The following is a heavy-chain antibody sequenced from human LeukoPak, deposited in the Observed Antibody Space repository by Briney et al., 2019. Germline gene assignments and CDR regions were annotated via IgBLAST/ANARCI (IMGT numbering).Heavy chain of an antibody. CDR1: GFTFSSYA. CDR3: ASGSYAFDI. CDR2: ISYDGSNK. V-gene: IGHV3-30*01. J-gene: IGHJ3*02. Sequence: GGSLRLSCAASGFTFSSYAMHWVRQAPGKRLEWVAVISYDGSNKYYADSVKGRFTISRGNSKNTLYLQMNSLRAEDTAVYYCASGSYAFDIWGQGTMVTASS.